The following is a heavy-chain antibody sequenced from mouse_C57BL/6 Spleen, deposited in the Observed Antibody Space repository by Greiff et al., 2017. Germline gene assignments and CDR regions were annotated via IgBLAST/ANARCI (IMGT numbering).Heavy chain of an antibody. CDR1: GFTFSSYA. V-gene: IGHV5-4*03. Sequence: EVKLVESGGGLVKPGGSLKLSCAASGFTFSSYAMSWVRQTPEKRLEWVATISDGGSYTYYPDNVKGRFTISRDNAKNNLYLQMSHLKSEDTAMYYCARGGETGFDYWGQGTTLTVSS. CDR3: ARGGETGFDY. J-gene: IGHJ2*01. D-gene: IGHD4-1*01. CDR2: ISDGGSYT.